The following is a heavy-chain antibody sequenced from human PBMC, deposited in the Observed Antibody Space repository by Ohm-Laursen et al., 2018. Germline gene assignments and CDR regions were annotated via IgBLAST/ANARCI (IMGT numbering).Heavy chain of an antibody. CDR2: MNPNSGNT. CDR3: ARRMEGSGGLDY. Sequence: ASEKVSCKASGYTFTSYDINWVRQATGQGIEWMGWMNPNSGNTGYAQKFQGRVTMTRNTSISTAYMELSSLRSEDTAVYYCARRMEGSGGLDYWGQGTLVTVSS. CDR1: GYTFTSYD. J-gene: IGHJ4*02. D-gene: IGHD3-10*01. V-gene: IGHV1-8*01.